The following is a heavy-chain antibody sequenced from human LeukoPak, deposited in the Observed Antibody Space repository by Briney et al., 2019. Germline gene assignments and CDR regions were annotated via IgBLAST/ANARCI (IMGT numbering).Heavy chain of an antibody. J-gene: IGHJ4*02. CDR2: ISSGGSTI. D-gene: IGHD5-12*01. CDR1: GFTFSNYE. CDR3: AREYSGFDFFDY. Sequence: GGSLRLSCAASGFTFSNYEMNWVRQAPGKGLEWVSYISSGGSTIYYADSVKGRFTISRDNAKNSLYLQMNSLRAEDTAVYYCAREYSGFDFFDYWGQGTLAIVSS. V-gene: IGHV3-48*03.